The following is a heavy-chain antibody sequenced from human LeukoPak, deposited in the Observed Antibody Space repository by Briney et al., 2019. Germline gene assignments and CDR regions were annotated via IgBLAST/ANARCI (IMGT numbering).Heavy chain of an antibody. CDR2: IYYSGST. CDR3: ARQGIRSDAFDI. D-gene: IGHD3-3*02. Sequence: PSETLSLTCTVSGGSISSGGYYWSWIRQHPGKGLEWIGYIYYSGSTNYNPSLKSRVTISVDTSKNQFSLKLSSVTAADTAVYYCARQGIRSDAFDIWGQGTMVTVSS. CDR1: GGSISSGGYY. V-gene: IGHV4-61*08. J-gene: IGHJ3*02.